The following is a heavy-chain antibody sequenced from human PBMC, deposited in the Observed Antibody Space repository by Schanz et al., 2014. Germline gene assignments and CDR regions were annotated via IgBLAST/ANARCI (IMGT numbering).Heavy chain of an antibody. Sequence: EVQLVESGGGLVRPGRSLRLSCTTSGLIFSTYTLNWVRQAPGKGLEWISYISFSGNTIYYADSVKGRFTITRDNAKNSVFLQMNRRRTEDAAVYYCATGGPRETRHPSNYDYAMDIWGQGTKVTV. CDR1: GLIFSTYT. CDR3: ATGGPRETRHPSNYDYAMDI. J-gene: IGHJ6*02. V-gene: IGHV3-48*01. CDR2: ISFSGNTI. D-gene: IGHD3-10*01.